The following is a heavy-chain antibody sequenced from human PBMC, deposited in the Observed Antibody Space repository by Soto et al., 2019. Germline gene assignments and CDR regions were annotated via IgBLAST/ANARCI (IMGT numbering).Heavy chain of an antibody. CDR3: ARGDIVVVPAAYNWFDP. D-gene: IGHD2-2*01. V-gene: IGHV3-7*01. CDR1: GFTFSSYW. J-gene: IGHJ5*02. Sequence: EVQLVESGGGLVQPGGSLRLSCAASGFTFSSYWMSWVRQAPGKGLEWVDNIKQDGSEKYYVDSVKGRFTISRDNAKNSLYLQMNSLRAEDTAVYYCARGDIVVVPAAYNWFDPWGPGTLVTVSS. CDR2: IKQDGSEK.